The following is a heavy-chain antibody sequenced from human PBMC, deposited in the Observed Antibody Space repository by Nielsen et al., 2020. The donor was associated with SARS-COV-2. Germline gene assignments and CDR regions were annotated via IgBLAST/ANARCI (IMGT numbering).Heavy chain of an antibody. CDR1: GFTVSSNY. V-gene: IGHV3-74*01. CDR3: GRGDILTGYIDY. CDR2: INSDGSST. Sequence: GESLKISCAASGFTVSSNYMSWVRQAPGKGLKWVSRINSDGSSTAYADSVKGRVTISRDNAKRTLYLQLNSLRPEDTAVYFCGRGDILTGYIDYWGQGTLVTVSS. D-gene: IGHD3-9*01. J-gene: IGHJ4*02.